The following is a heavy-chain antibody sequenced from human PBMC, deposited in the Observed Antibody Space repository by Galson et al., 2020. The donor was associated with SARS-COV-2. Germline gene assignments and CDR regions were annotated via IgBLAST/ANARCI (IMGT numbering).Heavy chain of an antibody. CDR1: GGSISSYY. V-gene: IGHV4-59*01. D-gene: IGHD2-2*01. J-gene: IGHJ6*03. Sequence: TLSLTCTVSGGSISSYYWSWIRQPPGKGLEWIGYIYSSGSTNYNPSLKSRVTISVDTSKNQFSLKLSSVTAADTAVYYCARVGQGYCSSTSCERDYYYMDVWGKGTTVTVSS. CDR3: ARVGQGYCSSTSCERDYYYMDV. CDR2: IYSSGST.